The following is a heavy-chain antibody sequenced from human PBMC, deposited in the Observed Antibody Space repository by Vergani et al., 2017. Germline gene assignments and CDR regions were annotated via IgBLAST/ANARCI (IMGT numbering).Heavy chain of an antibody. CDR2: IYYSGST. CDR3: AREVVRGVELTYYYGMDV. J-gene: IGHJ6*02. Sequence: VQLQESGPGLVKPSETLSLTCTVSGGSISSYYWSWIRQPPGKGLEWIGYIYYSGSTNYNPSLKSRVTISVDTSKNQFALKLGSVTAADTAVYYCAREVVRGVELTYYYGMDVWGQGTTVTVSS. CDR1: GGSISSYY. V-gene: IGHV4-59*01. D-gene: IGHD3-10*01.